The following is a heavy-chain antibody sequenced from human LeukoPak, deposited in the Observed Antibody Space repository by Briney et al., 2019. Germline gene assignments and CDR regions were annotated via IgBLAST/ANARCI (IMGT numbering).Heavy chain of an antibody. Sequence: ASVKASCKASGYTFTSYDINWVRQATGQGLEWMGWMNPNSGNTGYAQKFQGRVTMTRNTSISTAYMELSSLRSEDTAVYYCARGAPPSHYDFWSGYYVYNWFDPWGQGTLVTVSS. CDR3: ARGAPPSHYDFWSGYYVYNWFDP. CDR2: MNPNSGNT. V-gene: IGHV1-8*01. J-gene: IGHJ5*02. D-gene: IGHD3-3*01. CDR1: GYTFTSYD.